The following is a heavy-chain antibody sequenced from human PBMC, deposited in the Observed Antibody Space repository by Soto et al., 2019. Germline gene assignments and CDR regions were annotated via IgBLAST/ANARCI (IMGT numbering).Heavy chain of an antibody. CDR3: PRESGTGFYQQDS. CDR1: GYSISTGFN. V-gene: IGHV4-38-2*02. D-gene: IGHD2-2*01. J-gene: IGHJ4*02. CDR2: SYHSGST. Sequence: PSETLSLTCAVSGYSISTGFNWAWIRQPPGKGLEWIGSSYHSGSTDYNLSLKRRVTISSYACKNNMSLKLSSVTAADTAVYYFPRESGTGFYQQDSCRQRPLVTVSS.